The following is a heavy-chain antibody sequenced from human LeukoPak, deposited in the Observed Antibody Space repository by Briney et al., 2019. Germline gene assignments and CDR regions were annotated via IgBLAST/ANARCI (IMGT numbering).Heavy chain of an antibody. J-gene: IGHJ3*02. CDR2: IIPIFGTA. D-gene: IGHD6-25*01. CDR1: VGTFSSYA. V-gene: IGHV1-69*05. Sequence: SVNVSCKASVGTFSSYAISWVRQAPGQGLEWMGGIIPIFGTANYAQNFQGRVTITTDESTSTAYMELSSPRSEDTAVHYCARGGIEAAAGGAFDIWGQGTMVTVSS. CDR3: ARGGIEAAAGGAFDI.